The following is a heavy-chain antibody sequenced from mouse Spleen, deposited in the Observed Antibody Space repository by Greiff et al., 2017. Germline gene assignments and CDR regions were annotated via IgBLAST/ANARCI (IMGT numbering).Heavy chain of an antibody. D-gene: IGHD1-1*01. J-gene: IGHJ2*01. CDR3: ARGTTVDY. V-gene: IGHV1-76*01. CDR1: GYTFTDYY. CDR2: IYPGSGNT. Sequence: VQVVESGAELVRPGASVKLSCKASGYTFTDYYINWVKQRPGQGLEWIARIYPGSGNTYYNEKFKGKATLTAEKSSSTAYMQLSSLTSEDSAVYFCARGTTVDYWGQGTTLTVSS.